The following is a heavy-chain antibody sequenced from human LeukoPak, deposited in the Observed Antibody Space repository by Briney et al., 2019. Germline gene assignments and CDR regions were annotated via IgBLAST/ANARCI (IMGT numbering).Heavy chain of an antibody. CDR3: AREAAAGNAFDI. D-gene: IGHD6-13*01. Sequence: SETLSLTCSVSGGSIDNSYWTWIRQAAGTGLEWIGRIYTSGSANYNPSLKSRVTMSVDTSKNQFSLKLSSVTAADTAVYYCAREAAAGNAFDIWGQGTMVTVSS. V-gene: IGHV4-4*07. J-gene: IGHJ3*02. CDR2: IYTSGSA. CDR1: GGSIDNSY.